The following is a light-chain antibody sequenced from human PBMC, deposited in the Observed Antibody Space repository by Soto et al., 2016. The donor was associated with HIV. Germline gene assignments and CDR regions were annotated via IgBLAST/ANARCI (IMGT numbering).Light chain of an antibody. CDR2: AAS. Sequence: DIQMTQSPSSLSAFVGGRITITCRASQGISNSLAWYQQKPGKAPELLLYAASRLESGVPSRFSGSGSGTDYTLTISSLQPEDFAIYYCQQYNSYPLTFGGGTKVEMK. CDR1: QGISNS. J-gene: IGKJ4*01. CDR3: QQYNSYPLT. V-gene: IGKV1-NL1*01.